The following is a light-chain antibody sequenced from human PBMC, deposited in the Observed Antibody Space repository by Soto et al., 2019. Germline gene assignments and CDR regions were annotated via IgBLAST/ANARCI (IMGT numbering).Light chain of an antibody. V-gene: IGLV7-46*01. J-gene: IGLJ3*02. CDR3: SLAYSDNRV. CDR2: DTN. Sequence: HAVVTQEPSMTVSPGGTVTLTCGSSTGAVTSGHYPYWFQQKPGQAPRTLIYDTNNKHSWTPARFSGSLLGGKAALTLSGAQPDDEADYYCSLAYSDNRVFGGGTKLTVL. CDR1: TGAVTSGHY.